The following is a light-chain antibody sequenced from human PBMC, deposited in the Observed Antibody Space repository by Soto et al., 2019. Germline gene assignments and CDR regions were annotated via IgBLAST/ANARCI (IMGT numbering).Light chain of an antibody. J-gene: IGKJ3*01. V-gene: IGKV1-27*01. CDR1: QGISND. CDR3: PKYNSAPFT. Sequence: DIQMTQSPSSLSASVGDRVAITCRARQGISNDLAWYQQKPGEVPKLLIYAAYNLQSGVPSRFSGSGSGTDFTLTISSLQSEDVATFYCPKYNSAPFTFGPGTNLDIK. CDR2: AAY.